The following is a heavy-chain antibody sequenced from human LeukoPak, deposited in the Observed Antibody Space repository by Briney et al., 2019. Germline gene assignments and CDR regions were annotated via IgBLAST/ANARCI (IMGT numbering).Heavy chain of an antibody. D-gene: IGHD6-19*01. J-gene: IGHJ4*02. V-gene: IGHV3-23*01. CDR2: ISGSGGST. CDR3: AKDREQWLAYFDY. CDR1: GFTFSSYA. Sequence: GGSLRLSCAASGFTFSSYAMSWVRQAPGKGLEWVSAISGSGGSTYYADSVKGRFTISRDNSKNTLYLQMNSLRAEDTAVYHCAKDREQWLAYFDYWGQGTLVTVSS.